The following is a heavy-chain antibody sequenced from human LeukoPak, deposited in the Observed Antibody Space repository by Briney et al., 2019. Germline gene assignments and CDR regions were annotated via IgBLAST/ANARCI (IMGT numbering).Heavy chain of an antibody. Sequence: PSQTLSLTCTVSGGSISSGDYYWSWIRQPPGKGLEWIGYIYYSGGTYYNPSLKSRVTISVDTSKNQFSLKLSSVAAADTAVYYCARGNCSSTGCYQEFDYWGQGTLVTVSS. CDR2: IYYSGGT. J-gene: IGHJ4*02. V-gene: IGHV4-30-4*08. CDR3: ARGNCSSTGCYQEFDY. CDR1: GGSISSGDYY. D-gene: IGHD2-2*01.